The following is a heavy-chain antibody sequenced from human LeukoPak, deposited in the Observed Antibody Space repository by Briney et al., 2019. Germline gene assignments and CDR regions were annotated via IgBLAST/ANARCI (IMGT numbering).Heavy chain of an antibody. CDR2: IRYDGSNK. J-gene: IGHJ5*02. Sequence: GGSLRLSCAASGFTFSSYGMQWVRQAPGKGLEWVAFIRYDGSNKYYADSGKGRFTISRDNSKNTLYLQMNSLRAEDTAVYYCAKEGVLGATMTNNWFDPWGQGTLVTVSS. CDR1: GFTFSSYG. D-gene: IGHD1-26*01. V-gene: IGHV3-30*02. CDR3: AKEGVLGATMTNNWFDP.